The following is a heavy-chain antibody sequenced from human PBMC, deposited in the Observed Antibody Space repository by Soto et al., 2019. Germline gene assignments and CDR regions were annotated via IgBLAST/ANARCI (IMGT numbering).Heavy chain of an antibody. CDR3: ARVRAMIPGEVRPGDYYYYYMDV. D-gene: IGHD3-10*01. V-gene: IGHV1-18*01. J-gene: IGHJ6*03. CDR2: ISAYNGNT. CDR1: GYTFTSYG. Sequence: ASVKVSCKASGYTFTSYGISWVRQAPGQGLEWMGWISAYNGNTNYAQKLQGRVTMTTDTSTSTAYMELRSLRSDDTAGYYCARVRAMIPGEVRPGDYYYYYMDVWGKGTTVTVSS.